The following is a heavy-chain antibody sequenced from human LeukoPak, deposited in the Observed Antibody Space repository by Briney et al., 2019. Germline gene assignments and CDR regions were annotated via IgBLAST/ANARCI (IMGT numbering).Heavy chain of an antibody. D-gene: IGHD2-21*02. CDR2: VAYSGGS. CDR3: ARVVRGVVTSNWFDP. Sequence: SETLSLTCTVSGDSLNTYYWTWIRQTPGKGLEWIGFVAYSGGSTYNPSLKSRVSISIDTSKNQFSLALTSVTPADTAVYYCARVVRGVVTSNWFDPWGQGTLVTVSS. V-gene: IGHV4-59*01. CDR1: GDSLNTYY. J-gene: IGHJ5*01.